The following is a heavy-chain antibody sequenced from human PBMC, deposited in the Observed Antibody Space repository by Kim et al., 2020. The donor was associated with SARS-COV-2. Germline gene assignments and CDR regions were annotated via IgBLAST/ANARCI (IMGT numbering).Heavy chain of an antibody. Sequence: GGSLRLSCAASGFTFDDYVMHWVRQAPGKGLEWVSGISWNSGSIGYADSVKGRFTISRDNAKNSLYLQMNSLRAEDTALYYCAKAHGSGSYYNIDYWGQGTLVTVSS. CDR1: GFTFDDYV. D-gene: IGHD3-10*01. CDR2: ISWNSGSI. CDR3: AKAHGSGSYYNIDY. V-gene: IGHV3-9*01. J-gene: IGHJ4*02.